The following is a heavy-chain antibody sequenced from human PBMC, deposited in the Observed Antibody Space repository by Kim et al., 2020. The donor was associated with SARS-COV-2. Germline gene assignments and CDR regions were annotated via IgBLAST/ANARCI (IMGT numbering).Heavy chain of an antibody. CDR3: ARGRAAAGHPLDY. V-gene: IGHV4-34*01. Sequence: SETLSLTCAVYGGSFSGYYWSWIRQPPGKGLEWIGEINHSGSTNYNPSLKSRVTISVDTSKNQFSLKLSSVTAADTAVYYCARGRAAAGHPLDYWGQGTLVTVSS. D-gene: IGHD6-13*01. CDR2: INHSGST. CDR1: GGSFSGYY. J-gene: IGHJ4*02.